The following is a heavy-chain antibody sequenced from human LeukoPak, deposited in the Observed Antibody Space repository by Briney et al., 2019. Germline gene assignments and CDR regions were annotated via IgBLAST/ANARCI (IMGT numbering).Heavy chain of an antibody. CDR1: GFTFSSYA. CDR2: ISGSGGST. CDR3: ARDGHYYDSSGAFDI. D-gene: IGHD3-22*01. Sequence: GGSLRLSCAAAGFTFSSYALSWAGQPPGRGREGVSGISGSGGSTYYADSVKGRFTISRDNSKNTLYLQMNSLRAEDTAVYYCARDGHYYDSSGAFDIWGQGTMVTVSS. V-gene: IGHV3-23*01. J-gene: IGHJ3*02.